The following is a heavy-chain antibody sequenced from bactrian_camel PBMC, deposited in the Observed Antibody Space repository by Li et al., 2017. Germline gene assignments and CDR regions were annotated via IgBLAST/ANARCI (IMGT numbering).Heavy chain of an antibody. Sequence: VQLVESGGGLVQPGGSLTLSCAASGFTFSNYDMSWVRQAPGKGLEWVSRITGSGADILYADSVKGRFTISRDNAKNTMYLQLNSLKTEDTAVYYCAKSMADNSYRIDYWGQGTQVTVS. CDR1: GFTFSNYD. CDR2: ITGSGADI. D-gene: IGHD2*01. V-gene: IGHV3S40*01. J-gene: IGHJ4*01. CDR3: AKSMADNSYRIDY.